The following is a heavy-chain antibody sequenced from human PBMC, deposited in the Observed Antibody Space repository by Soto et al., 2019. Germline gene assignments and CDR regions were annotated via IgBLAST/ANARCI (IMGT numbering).Heavy chain of an antibody. V-gene: IGHV1-69*13. D-gene: IGHD2-21*02. Sequence: SSVKVSCKASGGTFSSYAISWVRQAPGQGLEWMGGIIPIFGTANYAQKFQGRVTITADESTSTAYMELSSLRSEDTAVYYCARGSLYYCGGDCYSQASFDYWGQGTLVIVSS. CDR2: IIPIFGTA. CDR1: GGTFSSYA. J-gene: IGHJ4*02. CDR3: ARGSLYYCGGDCYSQASFDY.